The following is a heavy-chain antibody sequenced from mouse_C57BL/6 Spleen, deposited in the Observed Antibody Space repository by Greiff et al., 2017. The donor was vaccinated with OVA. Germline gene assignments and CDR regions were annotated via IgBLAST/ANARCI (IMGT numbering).Heavy chain of an antibody. V-gene: IGHV5-17*01. Sequence: EVNVVESGGGLVKPGGSLKLSCAASGFTFSDYGMHWVRQAPEKGLEWVAYISSGSSTIYYADTVKGRFTISRDNAKNTLFLQMTSLRSEDTAMYYCARPSGSYWYFDVWGTGTTVTVSS. CDR1: GFTFSDYG. J-gene: IGHJ1*03. D-gene: IGHD3-1*01. CDR2: ISSGSSTI. CDR3: ARPSGSYWYFDV.